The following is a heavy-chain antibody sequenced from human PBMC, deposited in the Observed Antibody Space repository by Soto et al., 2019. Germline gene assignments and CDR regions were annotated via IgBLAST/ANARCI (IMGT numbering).Heavy chain of an antibody. J-gene: IGHJ4*03. CDR1: GYTFTDYY. V-gene: IGHV1-2*02. CDR2: LNPNSGGT. Sequence: ASVKVSCKASGYTFTDYYIHWVRQAPGQGLEWMGWLNPNSGGTNYAQKLHGRVTLTRAASISTAYMDLRRLRSDDTAVYSCARGISPKFCSGDACSALGVFYLWGQGTLVTVSS. D-gene: IGHD2-15*01. CDR3: ARGISPKFCSGDACSALGVFYL.